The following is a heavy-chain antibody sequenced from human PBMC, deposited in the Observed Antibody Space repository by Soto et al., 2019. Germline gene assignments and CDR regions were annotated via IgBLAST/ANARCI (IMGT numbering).Heavy chain of an antibody. CDR1: GGSINNYY. J-gene: IGHJ6*02. Sequence: SETLSLTCTVSGGSINNYYWSWIRQPPGKGLEFIGYIYYAGTTTYNPSLKSRVTISVDMSKNQFSLKLSSVTAADTAVYYCARHNGPLYVGYYYDMDVWGQGTTVTVSS. V-gene: IGHV4-59*08. CDR3: ARHNGPLYVGYYYDMDV. D-gene: IGHD3-16*01. CDR2: IYYAGTT.